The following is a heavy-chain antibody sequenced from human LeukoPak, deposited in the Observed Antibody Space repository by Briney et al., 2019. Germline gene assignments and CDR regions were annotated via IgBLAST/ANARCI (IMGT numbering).Heavy chain of an antibody. CDR2: IKPDGSQI. D-gene: IGHD1-1*01. CDR3: ARDLNWETY. Sequence: PGGSLRLSCAASGFTFSSYWMTWVRQALGKGLEWVANIKPDGSQIYYVDSVKGRFTISRDNAKNSLYLQMNSLRAEDTAVYYCARDLNWETYWGQGTLVTVSS. CDR1: GFTFSSYW. J-gene: IGHJ4*02. V-gene: IGHV3-7*01.